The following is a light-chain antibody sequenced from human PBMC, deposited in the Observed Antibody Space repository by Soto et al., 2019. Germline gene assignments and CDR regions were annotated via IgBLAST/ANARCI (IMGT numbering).Light chain of an antibody. CDR2: RNN. Sequence: QSVLTQPPSASGTPGQRVTISFSGSSSNIGSNYVYWYQQLPGTAPKLLIYRNNQRPSGVPDRFSGSKSGTSASLAISGLRSEDEADYYCAAWDDSLSGPVCGGGTKVTVL. J-gene: IGLJ3*02. CDR3: AAWDDSLSGPV. V-gene: IGLV1-47*01. CDR1: SSNIGSNY.